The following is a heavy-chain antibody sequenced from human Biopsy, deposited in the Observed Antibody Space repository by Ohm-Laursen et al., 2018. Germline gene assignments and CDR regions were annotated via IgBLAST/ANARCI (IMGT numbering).Heavy chain of an antibody. V-gene: IGHV4-31*11. Sequence: TLSLTCGVSGASVKTSGYFWAWIRQRPGKGLEWIGYISYNERTHYNPSLTSRLAISFDTSNNRISLQLRSVSVADTVVYYCVREPKTGTAEAWYFDLWGRGSPVTVPS. CDR2: ISYNERT. CDR3: VREPKTGTAEAWYFDL. J-gene: IGHJ2*01. D-gene: IGHD3-9*01. CDR1: GASVKTSGYF.